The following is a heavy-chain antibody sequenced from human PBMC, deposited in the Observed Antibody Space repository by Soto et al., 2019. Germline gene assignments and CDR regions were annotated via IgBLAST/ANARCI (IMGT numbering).Heavy chain of an antibody. D-gene: IGHD3-3*01. CDR2: ISSSSSTI. J-gene: IGHJ6*02. Sequence: PGGSLRLSCAASGFTFSSYSMNWVRQAPGKGLEWVSYISSSSSTIYYADSVKGRFTISRDNSKNTLFLQMNSLRAEDTAVYYCAKVEYYDFWSGYYYYYGLDAWGQGATVTVSS. CDR3: AKVEYYDFWSGYYYYYGLDA. CDR1: GFTFSSYS. V-gene: IGHV3-48*01.